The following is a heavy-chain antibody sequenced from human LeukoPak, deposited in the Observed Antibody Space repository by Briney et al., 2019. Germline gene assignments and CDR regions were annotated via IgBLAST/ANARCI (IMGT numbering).Heavy chain of an antibody. CDR3: ASAHQLPHDAFDV. D-gene: IGHD1-1*01. CDR2: ISAYNGNT. V-gene: IGHV1-18*01. J-gene: IGHJ3*01. CDR1: GYTFTSYG. Sequence: APVKVSCKASGYTFTSYGISWVRQAPGQGLEWMGWISAYNGNTNYAQKLQGRVTMTTDTSTSTAYMELRSLTFDDTAVYYCASAHQLPHDAFDVWGQGTVVTVSS.